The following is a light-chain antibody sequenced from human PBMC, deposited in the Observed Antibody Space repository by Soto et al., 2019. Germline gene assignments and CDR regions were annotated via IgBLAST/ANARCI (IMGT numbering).Light chain of an antibody. J-gene: IGKJ1*01. CDR2: KVY. V-gene: IGKV2-30*01. Sequence: DVVRAQSPLSLAVTLGKPASISCSSTQSLVYSDGNTYLNWFQQRPGQSPRSLIYKVYNRDSGVTDRFSGSGSGTDFTLTVSRVEAEDVGVYYCMPGTHSPPTVGQGTQVEIK. CDR1: QSLVYSDGNTY. CDR3: MPGTHSPPT.